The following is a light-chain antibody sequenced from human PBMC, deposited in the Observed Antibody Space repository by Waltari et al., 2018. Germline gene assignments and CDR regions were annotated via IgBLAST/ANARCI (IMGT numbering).Light chain of an antibody. CDR1: QSVSSSY. J-gene: IGKJ2*01. CDR2: GAS. CDR3: QQYGSSPRT. V-gene: IGKV3-20*01. Sequence: EIVLTQSPGTLYLSPGERPTLSCRASQSVSSSYLAWYQQNPGQAPRLLIYGASSRATGIPDRFSGSGSGTDFTLTISRLEPEDFAVYYCQQYGSSPRTFCQGTKLEIK.